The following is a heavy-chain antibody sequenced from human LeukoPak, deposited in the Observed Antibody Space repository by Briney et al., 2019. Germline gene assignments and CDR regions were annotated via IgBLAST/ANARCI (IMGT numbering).Heavy chain of an antibody. Sequence: GGSLRLSCAASGFTFSSYGMHWVRQAPGKGLEWVAVISYDGSHKYSADSVKGRFTISRDNSKNTLYLQMNSLRTEDTAVYFCSASRPHYGDYYGLDVWATGPRSPSP. CDR2: ISYDGSHK. J-gene: IGHJ6*02. D-gene: IGHD4/OR15-4a*01. CDR1: GFTFSSYG. V-gene: IGHV3-30*03. CDR3: SASRPHYGDYYGLDV.